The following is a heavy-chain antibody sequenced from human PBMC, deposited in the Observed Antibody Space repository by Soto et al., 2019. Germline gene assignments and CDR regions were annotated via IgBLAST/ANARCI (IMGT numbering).Heavy chain of an antibody. D-gene: IGHD3-10*01. CDR3: ARDLRVGGFRHGMDV. Sequence: SETLSLTCTVSVGSISSYYWSWIRQPPGKGLEWIGYIYYSGSTNYNPSLKSRVTISVDTSKNQFSLKLSSVTAADTAVYYCARDLRVGGFRHGMDVWGQGTTVTVSS. J-gene: IGHJ6*02. CDR1: VGSISSYY. V-gene: IGHV4-59*01. CDR2: IYYSGST.